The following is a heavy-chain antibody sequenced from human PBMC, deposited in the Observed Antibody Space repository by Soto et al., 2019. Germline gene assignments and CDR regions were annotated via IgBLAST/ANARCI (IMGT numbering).Heavy chain of an antibody. Sequence: QVQLQESGPGLVKPSETLSLTCTISGGSVRSGSYYWSWIRQPPGKGLEWIGYIYYSGITNYNPSLKSRVTITVDTSKNRFSLKPTSVTAADTAVYYCARIYDSSGDPYYYYYGTDVGGQGTTVTVSS. D-gene: IGHD3-22*01. CDR3: ARIYDSSGDPYYYYYGTDV. V-gene: IGHV4-61*03. CDR2: IYYSGIT. J-gene: IGHJ6*02. CDR1: GGSVRSGSYY.